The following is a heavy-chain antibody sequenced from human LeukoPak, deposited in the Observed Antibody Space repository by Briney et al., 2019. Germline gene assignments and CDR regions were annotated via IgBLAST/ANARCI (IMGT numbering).Heavy chain of an antibody. D-gene: IGHD3-3*01. CDR1: GFTVSSNY. CDR3: ASPRVLVDYMDV. V-gene: IGHV3-66*02. CDR2: IYSGGST. Sequence: GGSLRLSCAASGFTVSSNYMSWVRQAPGKGLEWVSVIYSGGSTYYAGSVKGRFTISRDNSKNTLYLQMNSLRAEDTAVYYCASPRVLVDYMDVWGKGTTVTVSS. J-gene: IGHJ6*03.